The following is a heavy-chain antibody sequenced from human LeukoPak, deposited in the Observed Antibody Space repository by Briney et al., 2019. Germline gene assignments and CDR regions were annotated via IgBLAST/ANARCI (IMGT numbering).Heavy chain of an antibody. CDR1: GGTFSSYA. V-gene: IGHV1-69*06. D-gene: IGHD4-17*01. Sequence: SVKVSCKASGGTFSSYAISWVRQAPGQVLEWMGGIIPIFGTANYAQKFQGRVTITADKSTSTAYMELSSLRSEDTAVYYCARSDDYGDSTSFDYWGQGTLVTVSS. CDR3: ARSDDYGDSTSFDY. J-gene: IGHJ4*02. CDR2: IIPIFGTA.